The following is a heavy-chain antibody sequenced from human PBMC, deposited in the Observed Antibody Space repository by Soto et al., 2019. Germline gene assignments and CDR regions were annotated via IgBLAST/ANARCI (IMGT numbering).Heavy chain of an antibody. V-gene: IGHV1-69*01. Sequence: QVQLVQSGAEVKKPGSSVKVSCKASVGTFSSYAISWVRQAPGQGLEWMGGIIPIFGTANYAQKFQGRVTITADESTSTAYMEPSSLRAEDTAVYYCAIGPVAPAAMGVGYYYGMDVWGQGPTVTVSS. D-gene: IGHD2-2*01. CDR2: IIPIFGTA. CDR1: VGTFSSYA. CDR3: AIGPVAPAAMGVGYYYGMDV. J-gene: IGHJ6*02.